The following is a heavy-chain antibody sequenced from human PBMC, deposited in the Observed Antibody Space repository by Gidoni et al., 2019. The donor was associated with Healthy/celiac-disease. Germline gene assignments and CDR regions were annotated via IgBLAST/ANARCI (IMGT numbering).Heavy chain of an antibody. J-gene: IGHJ4*02. Sequence: QVQLVQSGAEVKKPGSSVKVSCKASGGTFSSYAISWVRQAPGQGREWMGRIIPILGIANYAQKFQGRVTITADKSTSTAYMELSSLRSEDTAVDYCARGDIVATTSFDYWGQGTLVTVSS. V-gene: IGHV1-69*04. D-gene: IGHD5-12*01. CDR1: GGTFSSYA. CDR3: ARGDIVATTSFDY. CDR2: IIPILGIA.